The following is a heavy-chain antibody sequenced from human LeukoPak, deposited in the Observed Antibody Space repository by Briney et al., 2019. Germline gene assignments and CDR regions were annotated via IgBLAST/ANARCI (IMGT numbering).Heavy chain of an antibody. Sequence: GASVKVSCKASGGTFSSYAISWVRQAPGQGLEWMGRIIPIFGIANYAQKFQGRVTITADKSTSTAYMELSSLRSEDTAVYYCARATRGIKDDFWSGFNWFDPWGQGTLVTVSS. CDR1: GGTFSSYA. V-gene: IGHV1-69*04. CDR2: IIPIFGIA. J-gene: IGHJ5*02. D-gene: IGHD3-3*01. CDR3: ARATRGIKDDFWSGFNWFDP.